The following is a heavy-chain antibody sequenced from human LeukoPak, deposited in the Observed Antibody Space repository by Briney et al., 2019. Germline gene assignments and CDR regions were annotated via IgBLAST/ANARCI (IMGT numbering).Heavy chain of an antibody. Sequence: GASVKVSCKASGYTFTGYYMHWVRQAPGQGLEWMGRINPNSGGTNYAQKFQGRVTMTRDTSISTAYMELSRLRSDDTAVYYCAREPTYYDFWSGQPNWFDPWGQGTLATVSS. CDR2: INPNSGGT. V-gene: IGHV1-2*06. CDR1: GYTFTGYY. D-gene: IGHD3-3*01. CDR3: AREPTYYDFWSGQPNWFDP. J-gene: IGHJ5*02.